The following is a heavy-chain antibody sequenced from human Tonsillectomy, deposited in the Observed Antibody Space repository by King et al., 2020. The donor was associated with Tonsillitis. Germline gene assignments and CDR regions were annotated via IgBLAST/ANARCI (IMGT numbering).Heavy chain of an antibody. CDR3: ARGRCSGGSGYSDY. D-gene: IGHD2-15*01. V-gene: IGHV4-59*01. CDR2: IYYSGST. CDR1: GGSISSYY. J-gene: IGHJ4*02. Sequence: VQLQESGPGLVKPSETLSLTCTVSGGSISSYYWNWIRQPPGKGLEWIGYIYYSGSTNYNPSLKSRVTISVDTSKNQFSLKLSSVTAADTAVYYCARGRCSGGSGYSDYWGQGTLVTVSS.